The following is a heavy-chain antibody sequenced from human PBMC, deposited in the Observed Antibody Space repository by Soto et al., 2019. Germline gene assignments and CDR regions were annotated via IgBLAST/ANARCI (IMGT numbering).Heavy chain of an antibody. D-gene: IGHD3-22*01. J-gene: IGHJ4*02. Sequence: SVKVSCKASGGLYSSYALSWVRQAPGQGLEWLGGIIPLFGTTSYARKFQGRVTITADELTTTAYMELSSLTSEDTAIYYCARDNSSDSSGYYNSDLGYYFDYWGQGTQVTVYS. CDR1: GGLYSSYA. CDR3: ARDNSSDSSGYYNSDLGYYFDY. V-gene: IGHV1-69*13. CDR2: IIPLFGTT.